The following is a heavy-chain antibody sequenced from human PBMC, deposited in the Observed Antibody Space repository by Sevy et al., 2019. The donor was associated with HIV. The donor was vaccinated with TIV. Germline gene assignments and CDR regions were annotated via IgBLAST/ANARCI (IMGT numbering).Heavy chain of an antibody. J-gene: IGHJ4*02. CDR3: AKWSELPSSPFDY. V-gene: IGHV3-23*01. CDR2: ISGSGGST. CDR1: GFTFSNYA. Sequence: GGSLRLSCAASGFTFSNYAMSWVRQAPGKGLEWVSAISGSGGSTYYADSVKGRFTISRDNSKNTLFLQMNCLRAEDTAVYFCAKWSELPSSPFDYWGQGTLVTVSS. D-gene: IGHD1-26*01.